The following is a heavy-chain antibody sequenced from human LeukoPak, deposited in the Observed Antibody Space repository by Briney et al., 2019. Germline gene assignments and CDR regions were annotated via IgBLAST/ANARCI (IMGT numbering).Heavy chain of an antibody. V-gene: IGHV3-30*02. D-gene: IGHD2-2*01. CDR1: GFTFSSYG. CDR3: AKDCSSTSCFWGY. CDR2: IRYDGSNK. Sequence: GGSLRLSCAASGFTFSSYGMHWVRQAPGKGLEWVAFIRYDGSNKYYANSVKGRFTISRDNSKNTLYLQMNSLRAEDTAVYYCAKDCSSTSCFWGYWGQGTLVTVSS. J-gene: IGHJ4*02.